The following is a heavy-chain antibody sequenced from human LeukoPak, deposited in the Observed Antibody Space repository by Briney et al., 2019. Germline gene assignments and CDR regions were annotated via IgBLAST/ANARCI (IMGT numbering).Heavy chain of an antibody. CDR1: GFTFSSYG. CDR2: IRYDGSNK. D-gene: IGHD1-1*01. Sequence: GVSLRLSCAASGFTFSSYGMHWVRQAPGKGLEWVAFIRYDGSNKYYADSVKGRFTISRDNSKNTLYLQMNSLRAEDTAVYYCAKDQIRLSGPNFFDYWGQGTLVTVSS. CDR3: AKDQIRLSGPNFFDY. J-gene: IGHJ4*02. V-gene: IGHV3-30*02.